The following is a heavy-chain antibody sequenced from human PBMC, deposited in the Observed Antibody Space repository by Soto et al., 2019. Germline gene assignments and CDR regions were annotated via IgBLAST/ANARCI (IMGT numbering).Heavy chain of an antibody. V-gene: IGHV1-69*13. CDR2: IIPIFGTA. D-gene: IGHD2-2*01. CDR3: ARDSGGRYCSSTSCPYYMDV. J-gene: IGHJ6*03. CDR1: GGTFSSYA. Sequence: ASVKVSCKASGGTFSSYAISWVRQAPGQGLEWMGGIIPIFGTANYAQKFQGRVTITADESTSTAYMELSSLRSEDTAVYYCARDSGGRYCSSTSCPYYMDVWGKGTTVTVSS.